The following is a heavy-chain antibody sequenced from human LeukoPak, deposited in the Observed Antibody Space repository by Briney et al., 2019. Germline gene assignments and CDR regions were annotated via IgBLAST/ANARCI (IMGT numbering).Heavy chain of an antibody. Sequence: GGSLRLSCAASGFTFSSYSMNWVRQAPGKGLEWVSYISSSSSTIYYADSVKGRFTISRDNSKNTLYLQMNSLRAEDTAVYYCARVFTLAWGSYPLGKYYFDYWGQGTLVTVSS. V-gene: IGHV3-48*01. CDR2: ISSSSSTI. J-gene: IGHJ4*02. CDR3: ARVFTLAWGSYPLGKYYFDY. D-gene: IGHD3-16*01. CDR1: GFTFSSYS.